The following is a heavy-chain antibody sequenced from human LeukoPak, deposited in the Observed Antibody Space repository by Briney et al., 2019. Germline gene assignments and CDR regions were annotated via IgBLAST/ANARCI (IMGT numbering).Heavy chain of an antibody. V-gene: IGHV3-30-3*01. J-gene: IGHJ4*02. Sequence: HPGRSLRPSCAGSRFTFSSHAMHWVRRTPGEGLEWLAFISKDGSNEYYADSVKGRFTISRDNSKNTLYLQMNSLRAEDTAVYYCARDGDYGDYVGYFDYWGQGTLVTVSS. D-gene: IGHD4-17*01. CDR2: ISKDGSNE. CDR3: ARDGDYGDYVGYFDY. CDR1: RFTFSSHA.